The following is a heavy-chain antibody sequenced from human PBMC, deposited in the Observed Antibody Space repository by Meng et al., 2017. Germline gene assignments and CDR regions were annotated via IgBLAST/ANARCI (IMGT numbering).Heavy chain of an antibody. CDR3: ARDKLKTFDP. CDR1: GYTFTSYA. Sequence: HVQLLRAVAEVKKPGASLKVSCQSSGYTFTSYAMPWVRHAPGQRLEWMGWINAGNGTTKYSPQFQGRVTITRATSASTAYMALSSLISEDTAVYYCARDKLKTFDPWGQGTLVTVSS. CDR2: INAGNGTT. J-gene: IGHJ5*02. V-gene: IGHV1-3*01.